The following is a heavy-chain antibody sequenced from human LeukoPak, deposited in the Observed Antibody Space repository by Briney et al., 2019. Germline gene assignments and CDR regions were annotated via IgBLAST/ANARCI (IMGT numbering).Heavy chain of an antibody. V-gene: IGHV3-23*01. J-gene: IGHJ4*02. D-gene: IGHD2-21*02. CDR3: VREDTPATANY. CDR2: ISGGGDIT. CDR1: GFTFANHA. Sequence: GGSLRLSCAASGFTFANHAMSWVRQTAGKGLEWVSAISGGGDITYYADSVKGRFTISRDNSKDTLFLQMHSLRPGDTAVYYCVREDTPATANYWGQGTLVTISS.